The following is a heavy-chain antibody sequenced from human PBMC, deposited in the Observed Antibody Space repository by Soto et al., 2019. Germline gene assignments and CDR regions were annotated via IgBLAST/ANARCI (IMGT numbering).Heavy chain of an antibody. CDR3: ARARDGYNSPYYYYGMDV. D-gene: IGHD5-12*01. CDR2: INSDGSST. Sequence: PGGSLRLSCAASGFTFSSYWMHWVRQAPGKGLVWVSRINSDGSSTSYADSVKGRFTISRDNAKNTLYLQMNSLRAEDTAVYYCARARDGYNSPYYYYGMDVWGQGTTVTVSS. CDR1: GFTFSSYW. V-gene: IGHV3-74*01. J-gene: IGHJ6*02.